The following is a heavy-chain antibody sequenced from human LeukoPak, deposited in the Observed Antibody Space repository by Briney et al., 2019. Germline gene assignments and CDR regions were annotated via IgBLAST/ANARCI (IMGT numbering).Heavy chain of an antibody. J-gene: IGHJ4*02. CDR1: GFTFSGYW. V-gene: IGHV3-74*01. Sequence: GGSLRLPCAASGFTFSGYWMHWVRQAPGKGLVWVSRINSDGSSTSYADSVKGRFTISRDNAKNTLYLQMNSLRAEDTAVYYCVTRMSGSSLLDYWGRGTLVTVSS. CDR2: INSDGSST. CDR3: VTRMSGSSLLDY. D-gene: IGHD6-6*01.